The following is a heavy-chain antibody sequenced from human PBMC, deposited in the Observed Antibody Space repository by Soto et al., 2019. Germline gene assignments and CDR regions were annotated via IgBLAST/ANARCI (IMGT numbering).Heavy chain of an antibody. V-gene: IGHV3-74*03. CDR1: GFTFSSYW. CDR3: VRGLGISDQ. D-gene: IGHD3-3*01. Sequence: EVQLVESGGGLVQPGGSLRLSCVASGFTFSSYWMHWVRQVPGKGPVWVSCIDSYGSSTKYADSVRGRFTISRDNAKNTLYLLMNSLRVEDTSVYYCVRGLGISDQWGQGTLGTVSS. CDR2: IDSYGSST. J-gene: IGHJ4*02.